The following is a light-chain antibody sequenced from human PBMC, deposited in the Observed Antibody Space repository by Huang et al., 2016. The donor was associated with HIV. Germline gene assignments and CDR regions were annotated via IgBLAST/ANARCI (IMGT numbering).Light chain of an antibody. V-gene: IGKV1-39*01. Sequence: DIQMTQSPSSLSASVEDRVTITCRASQNIKNYLNWYQQKPGKAPKPLISAASTLQSGAPSRISGSGSGTDFTLTFSSLQPEDFATYYCQQMYSTPWTFGQGTKVEIK. CDR1: QNIKNY. J-gene: IGKJ1*01. CDR2: AAS. CDR3: QQMYSTPWT.